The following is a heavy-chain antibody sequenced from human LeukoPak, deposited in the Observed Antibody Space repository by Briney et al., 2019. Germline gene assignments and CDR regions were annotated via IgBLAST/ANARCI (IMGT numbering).Heavy chain of an antibody. Sequence: GASVKVSCKASGYTFTKYDIHWVRQATGQGLEWMAWMDPNTDNTAYAQEFQGRVTITRNTSISTAYMELRSLRSEDTAVYYCTRGVNLGDMVVWGKGTTVTVSS. CDR2: MDPNTDNT. CDR1: GYTFTKYD. CDR3: TRGVNLGDMVV. D-gene: IGHD1-14*01. J-gene: IGHJ6*03. V-gene: IGHV1-8*03.